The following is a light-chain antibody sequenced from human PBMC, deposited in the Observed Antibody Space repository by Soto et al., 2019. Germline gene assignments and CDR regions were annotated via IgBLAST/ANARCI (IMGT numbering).Light chain of an antibody. V-gene: IGKV1-39*01. Sequence: DIQMTQSPSSLSASVGDRVTITCRASQSISSYLNWYQQKPEKAPKLLIYAASSLQSGVPSRFSGSGSGTDFTLTISSLQPEDFETYYCQQTYSTPLTFGPGTKVDIX. CDR3: QQTYSTPLT. CDR1: QSISSY. J-gene: IGKJ3*01. CDR2: AAS.